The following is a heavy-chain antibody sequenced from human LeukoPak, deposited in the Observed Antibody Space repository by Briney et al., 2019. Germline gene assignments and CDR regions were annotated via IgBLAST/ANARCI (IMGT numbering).Heavy chain of an antibody. D-gene: IGHD6-19*01. CDR3: ARASQWLVWYFDL. Sequence: SETLSLTCTVSGGSLSGYYWSWIRQPPGKGLEWIGEINHSGSTNYNPSLKSQVTMSVDTSKNQFSLKLSSVTAADTAVYYCARASQWLVWYFDLWGRGTLVTVSS. CDR1: GGSLSGYY. V-gene: IGHV4-34*01. J-gene: IGHJ2*01. CDR2: INHSGST.